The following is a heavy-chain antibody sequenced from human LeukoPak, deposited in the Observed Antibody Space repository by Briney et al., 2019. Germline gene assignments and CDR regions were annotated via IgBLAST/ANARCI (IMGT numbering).Heavy chain of an antibody. CDR3: AKDRIAATGTPEY. D-gene: IGHD6-13*01. V-gene: IGHV3-23*01. CDR1: GFTFSSYA. Sequence: GGSLRLSCAASGFTFSSYAMSWVRQAPGKGLEWVSTISGSGGTTYYADSVKGLFTISRDNSKNTLYLQMNSLRAEDTAVYYCAKDRIAATGTPEYWGQGTLVTVSS. CDR2: ISGSGGTT. J-gene: IGHJ4*02.